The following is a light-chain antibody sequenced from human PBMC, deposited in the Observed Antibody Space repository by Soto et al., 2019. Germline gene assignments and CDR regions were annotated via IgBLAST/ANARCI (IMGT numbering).Light chain of an antibody. Sequence: DIQMTQSPSTLSASVGDRVTITCRASQSISSWLAWYQQKPGKAPKSLIYKASSLESGVPSRFSGGGSGKEFTLTISSLQPDDFATYYCQQYKSYPITFGQGTRLEIK. CDR2: KAS. V-gene: IGKV1-5*03. J-gene: IGKJ5*01. CDR3: QQYKSYPIT. CDR1: QSISSW.